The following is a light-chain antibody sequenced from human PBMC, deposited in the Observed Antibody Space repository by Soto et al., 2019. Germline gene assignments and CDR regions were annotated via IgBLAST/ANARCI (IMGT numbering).Light chain of an antibody. V-gene: IGKV1-5*01. CDR1: VTIGTW. CDR3: QQYNSYSGA. CDR2: DGY. J-gene: IGKJ1*01. Sequence: DIQRTPSPSSLSAFARDRVTITCRASVTIGTWLASYQQKPGKAPKLLSYDGYSLESGVPSRLRGSGSGTDFTLTISXXXPDDFATYYCQQYNSYSGAFGQGTKV.